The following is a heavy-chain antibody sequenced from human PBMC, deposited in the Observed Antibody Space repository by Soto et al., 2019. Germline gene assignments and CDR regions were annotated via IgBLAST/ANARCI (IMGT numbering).Heavy chain of an antibody. Sequence: TSETLSLTCTVSGGSISSYYWSWIRQPPGKGLEWIGYIYYSGSTNYNPSLKSRVTISVDTSKNQFSLKLSSVTAADTAVYYCARINGWAANFDYWGQGTLVTVSS. V-gene: IGHV4-59*01. CDR3: ARINGWAANFDY. D-gene: IGHD6-19*01. CDR1: GGSISSYY. J-gene: IGHJ4*02. CDR2: IYYSGST.